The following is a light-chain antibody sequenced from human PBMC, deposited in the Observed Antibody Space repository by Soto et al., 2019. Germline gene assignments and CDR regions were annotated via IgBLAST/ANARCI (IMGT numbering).Light chain of an antibody. CDR1: SSNIGSNY. CDR3: AAWDNSLSGWV. J-gene: IGLJ3*02. CDR2: SNN. V-gene: IGLV1-47*02. Sequence: VVTQPPSASGTPGQRVTISCSGSSSNIGSNYVYWYQQLPGTAPKLLIYSNNQRPSGVPDRFSGSKSGTSASLAISGLRSEDEADYYCAAWDNSLSGWVFGGGTKLTVL.